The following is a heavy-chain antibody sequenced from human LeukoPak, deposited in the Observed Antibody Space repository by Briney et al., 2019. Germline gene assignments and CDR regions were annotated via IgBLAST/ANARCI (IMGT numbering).Heavy chain of an antibody. V-gene: IGHV3-64D*06. CDR2: VSSNGGTT. J-gene: IGHJ4*02. CDR3: VKAPNIQYYFDY. CDR1: GFTFSSYA. Sequence: GESLEISFSASGFTFSSYAMHWVRQAPGKGLESVSGVSSNGGTTYFADSVKGRFTISRDNSKNTLYLQMSSLRAEDTAVYYCVKAPNIQYYFDYWGQGTLVTVSS. D-gene: IGHD2/OR15-2a*01.